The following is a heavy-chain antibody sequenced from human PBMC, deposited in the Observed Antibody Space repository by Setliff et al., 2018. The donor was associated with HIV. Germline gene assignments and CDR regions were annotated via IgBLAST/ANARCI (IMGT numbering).Heavy chain of an antibody. V-gene: IGHV1-8*02. CDR3: ARVQDKYCTHGVCSGFDI. CDR2: MNPNSGNT. J-gene: IGHJ3*02. D-gene: IGHD2-8*01. Sequence: GASVKVSCKASGYTFTSYDINWVRQATGQGLEWMGWMNPNSGNTGYAQKFQGRVTMTRNTSISTAYMELSSLRSEDTAVYYCARVQDKYCTHGVCSGFDIWGQGTMVTV. CDR1: GYTFTSYD.